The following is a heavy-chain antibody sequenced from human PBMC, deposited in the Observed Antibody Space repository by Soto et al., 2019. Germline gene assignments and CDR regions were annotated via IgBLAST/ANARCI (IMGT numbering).Heavy chain of an antibody. V-gene: IGHV3-66*01. Sequence: GGSLRLSCAVSGFTVSSRFMSWVRQAPGKGLEWVSVIYRDGSTYYADFVKGRFTISRDNSENTLFLQMSSLRAEDTAVYYCARDIVVVAAANNHDGYDIWGQGTKVTVSS. D-gene: IGHD2-2*01. J-gene: IGHJ3*02. CDR3: ARDIVVVAAANNHDGYDI. CDR1: GFTVSSRF. CDR2: IYRDGST.